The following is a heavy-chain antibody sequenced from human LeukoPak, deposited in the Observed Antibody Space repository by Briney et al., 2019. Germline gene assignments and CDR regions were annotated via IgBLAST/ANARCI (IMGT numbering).Heavy chain of an antibody. CDR3: ARTGSGWYEYYGMDV. J-gene: IGHJ6*02. Sequence: PSETLFLTCTVSGGSISSYYWSWIRQPPGKGLEWSGYIYYSGSTNYNPSLKSRVTISVDTSKNQFSLKLSSVTAADTAVYYCARTGSGWYEYYGMDVWGQGTTVTVSS. CDR2: IYYSGST. V-gene: IGHV4-59*01. CDR1: GGSISSYY. D-gene: IGHD6-19*01.